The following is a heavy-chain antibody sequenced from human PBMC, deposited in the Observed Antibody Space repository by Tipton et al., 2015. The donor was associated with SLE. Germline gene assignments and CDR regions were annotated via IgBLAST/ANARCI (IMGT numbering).Heavy chain of an antibody. Sequence: TLSLTCTVSGGSIRNSNDHWGWIRQPPGKGLEWIGTIYYSGSTFYNPSLKSRVTISVDTSKNQFSLEVTSVTAADTAMYYCVRDSGAYGGNPEAFDIWGQGTMVTVSS. CDR1: GGSIRNSNDH. J-gene: IGHJ3*02. V-gene: IGHV4-39*07. CDR3: VRDSGAYGGNPEAFDI. D-gene: IGHD4-23*01. CDR2: IYYSGST.